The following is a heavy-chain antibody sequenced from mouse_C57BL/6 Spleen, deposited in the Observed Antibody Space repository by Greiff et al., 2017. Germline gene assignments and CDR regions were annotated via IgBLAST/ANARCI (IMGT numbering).Heavy chain of an antibody. V-gene: IGHV5-17*01. J-gene: IGHJ3*01. Sequence: EVQGVESGGGLVKPGGSLKLSCAASGFTFSDYGMHWVRQAPEKGLEWVAYISSGSSTIYYADTVKGRFTIYLDKCKTSLVQKMTSLGSEDTAMYYCARSYDYDEGAWFAYWGQGTLVTVSA. CDR3: ARSYDYDEGAWFAY. CDR2: ISSGSSTI. CDR1: GFTFSDYG. D-gene: IGHD2-4*01.